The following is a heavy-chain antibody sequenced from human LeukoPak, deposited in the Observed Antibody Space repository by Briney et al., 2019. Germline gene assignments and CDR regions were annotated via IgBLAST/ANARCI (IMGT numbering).Heavy chain of an antibody. D-gene: IGHD6-6*01. CDR3: ARELYREYSSSPGGY. Sequence: SETLSLTCTVSGYSISSGYYWGWIRQPPGKGLEWIGSIYHSGSTYYNLSLKSRVTISVDMSKNQFSLKLSSVTAADTAVYYCARELYREYSSSPGGYWGQGTLVTVSS. J-gene: IGHJ4*02. CDR2: IYHSGST. V-gene: IGHV4-38-2*02. CDR1: GYSISSGYY.